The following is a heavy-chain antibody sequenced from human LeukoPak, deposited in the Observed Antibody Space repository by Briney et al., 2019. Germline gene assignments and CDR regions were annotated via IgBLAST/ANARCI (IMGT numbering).Heavy chain of an antibody. CDR1: GGTFSSYA. CDR2: IIPIFGTA. CDR3: ARGGIEYCSSTSCYEYGIHAIDC. V-gene: IGHV1-69*05. J-gene: IGHJ4*02. Sequence: PAASVKVSCKASGGTFSSYAISWVRQAPGQGLEWMGGIIPIFGTANYAQKFQGRVTITTDESTSTAYMELSSLRSEDTAVYYCARGGIEYCSSTSCYEYGIHAIDCWGRGTLVTVSS. D-gene: IGHD2-2*01.